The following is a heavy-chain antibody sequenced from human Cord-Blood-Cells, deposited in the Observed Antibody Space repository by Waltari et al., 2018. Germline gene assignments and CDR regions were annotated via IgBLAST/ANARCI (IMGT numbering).Heavy chain of an antibody. D-gene: IGHD1-1*01. Sequence: EVQLVESGGGLVQPGGSLRLSCAASGFPASRKYLSWVRQAPGKGLEWVSVIYSGGSTYYADSVKGRFTISRDNSKNTLYLQMNSLRAEDTAVYYCASKLDDAFDIWGQGTMVTVSS. CDR3: ASKLDDAFDI. J-gene: IGHJ3*02. V-gene: IGHV3-66*01. CDR1: GFPASRKY. CDR2: IYSGGST.